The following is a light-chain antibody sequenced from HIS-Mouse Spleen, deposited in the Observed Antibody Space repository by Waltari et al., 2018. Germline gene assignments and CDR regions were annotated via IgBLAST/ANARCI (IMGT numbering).Light chain of an antibody. CDR1: ISNIGSNT. Sequence: QSVLTQPPSASGTPGQRVTISCSGSISNIGSNTVNWYQQLPGTAPKLLIYSNKRRPSGVPDRFSGSKSGTSASLAISGLQSEDEADYYCAAWDDSLNGLWVFGGGTKLTVL. CDR3: AAWDDSLNGLWV. CDR2: SNK. V-gene: IGLV1-44*01. J-gene: IGLJ3*02.